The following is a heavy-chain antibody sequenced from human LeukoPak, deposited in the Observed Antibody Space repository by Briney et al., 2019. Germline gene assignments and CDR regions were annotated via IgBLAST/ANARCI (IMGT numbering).Heavy chain of an antibody. Sequence: ASVKVSCKASGYTFTSYGISWVRQAPGQGLEWMGWISAYNGNTNYAQKLQGRVTMTTDTSTSTAYMELRSLRSDDTAVYYCARYRIGCGGDCYSLVDYWAREPWSPSPQ. CDR1: GYTFTSYG. V-gene: IGHV1-18*01. D-gene: IGHD2-21*02. J-gene: IGHJ4*02. CDR2: ISAYNGNT. CDR3: ARYRIGCGGDCYSLVDY.